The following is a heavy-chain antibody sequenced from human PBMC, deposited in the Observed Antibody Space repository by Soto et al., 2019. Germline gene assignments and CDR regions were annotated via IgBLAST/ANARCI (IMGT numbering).Heavy chain of an antibody. J-gene: IGHJ3*02. CDR3: AREPRIAMIVVGQPTGAFDI. D-gene: IGHD3-22*01. CDR2: ITNSGGTI. CDR1: GFTFSSYE. Sequence: GGSLRLSCAASGFTFSSYEMHWVRQAPGKGLEWVSYITNSGGTIYYADSVKGRFTISRDNAKNSLYLQMNSLRAEDTAVYYCAREPRIAMIVVGQPTGAFDIWGQGTMVTVSS. V-gene: IGHV3-48*03.